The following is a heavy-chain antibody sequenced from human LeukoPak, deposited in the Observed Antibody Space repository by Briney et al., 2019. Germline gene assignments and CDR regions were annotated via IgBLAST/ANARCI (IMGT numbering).Heavy chain of an antibody. Sequence: GGSLRLSCAASGFTFSTYTRHWVRQAPGKGLEWVAVISYGGSLKYYADSVKRRFTISRDNSKNTVFLQMNSLRAEDPAVYYCARGDYYGSGSYWYYFDYWGQGTLVTVSS. J-gene: IGHJ4*02. CDR2: ISYGGSLK. CDR1: GFTFSTYT. D-gene: IGHD3-10*01. CDR3: ARGDYYGSGSYWYYFDY. V-gene: IGHV3-30*04.